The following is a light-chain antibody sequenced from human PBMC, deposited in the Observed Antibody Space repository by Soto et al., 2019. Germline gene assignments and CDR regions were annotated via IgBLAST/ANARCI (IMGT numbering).Light chain of an antibody. J-gene: IGKJ2*01. CDR2: WAS. CDR1: QSVLHSSNNRNY. V-gene: IGKV4-1*01. CDR3: QQYFNTPFS. Sequence: DIVLTQSPDSLAVSLGERATINCKSSQSVLHSSNNRNYFAWYQQKPGQTPKLLLYWASTRESGVPDRFSGSVSGTDFTLTINTLQAEDGAVYYCQQYFNTPFSFGQGTKLEIK.